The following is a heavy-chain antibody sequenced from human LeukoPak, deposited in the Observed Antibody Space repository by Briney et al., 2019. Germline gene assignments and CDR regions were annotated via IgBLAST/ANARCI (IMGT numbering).Heavy chain of an antibody. CDR2: IYYSGST. CDR1: GGSISSYY. V-gene: IGHV4-59*01. D-gene: IGHD3-3*02. J-gene: IGHJ6*03. Sequence: SETLSLTXTVSGGSISSYYWSWIRQPPGKGLEWIGYIYYSGSTNYNPSLKSRVTISVDTSKNQFSLKLSSVTAADTAVYYCARAVGFLEWLPRMGGYYYYYMDVWGKGTTVTVSS. CDR3: ARAVGFLEWLPRMGGYYYYYMDV.